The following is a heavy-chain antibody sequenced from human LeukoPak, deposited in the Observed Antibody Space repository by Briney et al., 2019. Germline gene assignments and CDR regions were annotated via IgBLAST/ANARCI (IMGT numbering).Heavy chain of an antibody. Sequence: PGGSLRLSCAASGFTFSSYGMHWVRRAPGKGREGVSYISSSGITIYYADSVKGRFTISRDKAKNSLYLTMNSLSAEDTAVYSCASGRYCSGGSCYSEDYFDYWGQGTLVTVSS. CDR3: ASGRYCSGGSCYSEDYFDY. CDR1: GFTFSSYG. D-gene: IGHD2-15*01. V-gene: IGHV3-48*01. CDR2: ISSSGITI. J-gene: IGHJ4*02.